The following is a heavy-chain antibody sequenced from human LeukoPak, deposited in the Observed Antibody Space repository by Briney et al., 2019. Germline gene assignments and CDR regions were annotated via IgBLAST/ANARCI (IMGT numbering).Heavy chain of an antibody. D-gene: IGHD3-22*01. J-gene: IGHJ6*03. CDR1: GFTFDDYG. CDR3: AKDSSGKGYYYYYMDV. V-gene: IGHV3-20*04. CDR2: INWNGGST. Sequence: GGSLRLSCAASGFTFDDYGMSWVRQAPGKGLEWVSGINWNGGSTGYADSVKGRFTISRDNTKNSLYLQMNSLRAEDTAVYYCAKDSSGKGYYYYYMDVWGKGTTVTISS.